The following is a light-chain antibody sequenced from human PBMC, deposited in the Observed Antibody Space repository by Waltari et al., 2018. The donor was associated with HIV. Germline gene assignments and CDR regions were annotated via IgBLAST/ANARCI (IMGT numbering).Light chain of an antibody. CDR2: KDN. CDR3: YSTDNNGDRGV. V-gene: IGLV3-10*01. CDR1: ALPKRY. Sequence: SYELTQPPSVSVSPGQTARITCSGDALPKRYAYWYQQRSGQAPVLVIYKDNKRPSGITGRVSGSSSGTMATLTISGARVEDEADYYCYSTDNNGDRGVFGGGTKVSVL. J-gene: IGLJ2*01.